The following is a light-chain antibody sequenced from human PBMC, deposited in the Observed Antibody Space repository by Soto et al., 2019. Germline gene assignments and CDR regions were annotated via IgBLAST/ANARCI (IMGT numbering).Light chain of an antibody. V-gene: IGKV3D-20*01. Sequence: EIVLTQSPATLSLSPGDRATLSCGASQSVRSSYVAWYQQKAGLAPRLLIYDGSSRASGIPDRFSGSGSATDLTLTIGRLEPEDFAVNYCQQYDNSAPLSFGGGTKVEMK. CDR1: QSVRSSY. CDR3: QQYDNSAPLS. J-gene: IGKJ4*01. CDR2: DGS.